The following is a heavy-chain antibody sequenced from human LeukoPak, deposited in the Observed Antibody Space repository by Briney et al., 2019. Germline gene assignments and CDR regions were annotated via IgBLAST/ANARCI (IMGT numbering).Heavy chain of an antibody. CDR2: IRYDGSKK. V-gene: IGHV3-30*02. J-gene: IGHJ4*02. D-gene: IGHD2-2*01. CDR3: AMVILAVVPAAFDY. Sequence: GGSLRLSCAASEFTFSNYGMYWVRQAPGKGLEWVAFIRYDGSKKYYADSVKGRFTISRDNSKNTLYLQMNSLRAEDTAVYYCAMVILAVVPAAFDYWGQGTLVTVSS. CDR1: EFTFSNYG.